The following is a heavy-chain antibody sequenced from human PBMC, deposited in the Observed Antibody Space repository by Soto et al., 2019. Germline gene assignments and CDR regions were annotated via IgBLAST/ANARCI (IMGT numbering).Heavy chain of an antibody. V-gene: IGHV3-23*01. CDR2: ISGSGGST. CDR1: GFTFSSYA. CDR3: AKVGKILLWFGELSAWFDP. Sequence: GGSLKLSCAASGFTFSSYAMSWVRQAPGKGLEWVSAISGSGGSTYYADSVKGRFTISRDNSKNTLYLQMNSLRAEDTAVYYCAKVGKILLWFGELSAWFDPWGQGALVTVSS. J-gene: IGHJ5*02. D-gene: IGHD3-10*01.